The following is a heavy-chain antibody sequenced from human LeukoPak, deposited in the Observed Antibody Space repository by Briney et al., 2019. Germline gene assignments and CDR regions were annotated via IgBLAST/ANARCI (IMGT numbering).Heavy chain of an antibody. CDR3: AREYSYGPQYFDY. V-gene: IGHV1-69*05. CDR2: IIPIFGTA. J-gene: IGHJ4*02. Sequence: ASVKVSCKASGGTFISYAISWVRQAPGQGLEWMGGIIPIFGTANYAQKFQGRVTITTDESTSTAYMELSSLRSEDTAVYYCAREYSYGPQYFDYWGQGTLVTVSS. CDR1: GGTFISYA. D-gene: IGHD5-18*01.